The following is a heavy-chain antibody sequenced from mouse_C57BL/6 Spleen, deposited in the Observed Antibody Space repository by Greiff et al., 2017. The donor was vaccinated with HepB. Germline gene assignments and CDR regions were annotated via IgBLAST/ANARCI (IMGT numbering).Heavy chain of an antibody. V-gene: IGHV1-50*01. D-gene: IGHD3-2*02. J-gene: IGHJ2*01. CDR2: IDPSDSYT. CDR3: ARWEGSSGYGDYFDY. Sequence: QVQLKQPGAELVKPGASVKLSCKASGYTFTSYWMQWVKQRPGQGLEWIGEIDPSDSYTNYNQKFKGKATLTVDTSSSTAYMQLSSLTSEDSAVYYCARWEGSSGYGDYFDYWGQGTTLTVSS. CDR1: GYTFTSYW.